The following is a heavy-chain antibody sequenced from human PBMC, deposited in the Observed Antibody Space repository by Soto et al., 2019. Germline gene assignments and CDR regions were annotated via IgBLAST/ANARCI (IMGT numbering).Heavy chain of an antibody. CDR2: IYHSGTT. J-gene: IGHJ4*02. CDR3: ARDSRYANSWYFAPYFDY. D-gene: IGHD6-13*01. CDR1: GGSISNSNW. V-gene: IGHV4-4*02. Sequence: QVHLQASGPGLVKPSGTLSLTCVVSGGSISNSNWWSWVRQPPGKGLEWIGEIYHSGTTNYRPSLKSRVAMSVDKSKNQFSLKLSSVTAADTAIYFCARDSRYANSWYFAPYFDYWAQGVLVTVSS.